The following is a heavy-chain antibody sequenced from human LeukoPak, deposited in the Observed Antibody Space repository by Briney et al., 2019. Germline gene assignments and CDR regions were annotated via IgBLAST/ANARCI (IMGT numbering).Heavy chain of an antibody. CDR2: INPNSGGT. V-gene: IGHV1-2*02. CDR3: ARGYCSGGSCPFDY. D-gene: IGHD2-15*01. CDR1: GYTFTGYY. Sequence: ALVKVSCKASGYTFTGYYMHWVRQAPGQGLEWMGWINPNSGGTNYAQNFQGRVTVTRDTSISTAYMEVSRLRSDDTAVYYCARGYCSGGSCPFDYWGQGTLVTVSS. J-gene: IGHJ4*02.